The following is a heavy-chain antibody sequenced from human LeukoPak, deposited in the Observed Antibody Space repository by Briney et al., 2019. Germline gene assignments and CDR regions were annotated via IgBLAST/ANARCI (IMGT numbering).Heavy chain of an antibody. CDR1: GYTFTDYY. D-gene: IGHD7-27*01. V-gene: IGHV1-2*02. CDR3: VRAGELDY. Sequence: ASVKVSCKSSGYTFTDYYMNWVRQAPGQGLEWMGWINPKSGGTKYAQKFQGRVTMTRDTSITTAYMELTILSSDDTAVFYCVRAGELDYWGQGTLVTVSS. CDR2: INPKSGGT. J-gene: IGHJ4*02.